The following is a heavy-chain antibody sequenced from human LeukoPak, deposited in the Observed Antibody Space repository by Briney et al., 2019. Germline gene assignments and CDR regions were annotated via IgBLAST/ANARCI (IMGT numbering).Heavy chain of an antibody. Sequence: GGSLRLSCAASGFTFSSYGMHWVRQAPGKGLEWVAVISYDGSNKYYADSVKGRFTISRDNSKNTLYLQMNSLRAEDTAVYYCAREVRSVAGHGFDYWGQGTLVTVSS. CDR1: GFTFSSYG. CDR2: ISYDGSNK. V-gene: IGHV3-30*03. CDR3: AREVRSVAGHGFDY. D-gene: IGHD6-19*01. J-gene: IGHJ4*02.